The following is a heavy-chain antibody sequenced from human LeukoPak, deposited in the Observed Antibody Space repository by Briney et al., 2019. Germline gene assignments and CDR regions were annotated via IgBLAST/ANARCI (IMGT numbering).Heavy chain of an antibody. V-gene: IGHV4-59*01. Sequence: SETLSLTCTVSGGSISSYYWSWIRQPPGKGLEWIGYIYYSGSTNYNPSLKSRVTISVDTSKNQFSLKLSSVTAADTAVYYCARDRGSLNYYYYYGMDVWGQGTTVTVSS. CDR2: IYYSGST. J-gene: IGHJ6*02. CDR1: GGSISSYY. CDR3: ARDRGSLNYYYYYGMDV.